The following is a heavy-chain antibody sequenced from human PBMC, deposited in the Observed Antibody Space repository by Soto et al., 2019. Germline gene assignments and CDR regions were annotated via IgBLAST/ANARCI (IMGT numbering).Heavy chain of an antibody. CDR1: GFTFSSYA. CDR3: AKDRRYFDY. V-gene: IGHV3-23*01. J-gene: IGHJ4*02. CDR2: ISGSSTTT. Sequence: EVHLLESGGGLVQPGGSLRLSCAASGFTFSSYAMSWVRQAPGKGLEWVSVISGSSTTTYYADSVKGRFTISRDNSRNTLYLQMNSLRAEDTAIYYCAKDRRYFDYWGQGTLVTVSS.